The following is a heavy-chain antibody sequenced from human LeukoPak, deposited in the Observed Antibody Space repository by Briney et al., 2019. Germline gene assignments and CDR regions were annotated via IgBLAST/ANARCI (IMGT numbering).Heavy chain of an antibody. CDR3: AKGSSDSSGWYQGDFSAYYFDY. CDR2: ISGSGGST. D-gene: IGHD6-19*01. CDR1: GFTFSSYA. Sequence: GGSLRLSCAASGFTFSSYAMSWVRQAPGKGLEWVSGISGSGGSTNYADSVKGRFTISRDNSKNTLYLQMNSLRAEDTAVYYCAKGSSDSSGWYQGDFSAYYFDYWGQGTLVTVSS. J-gene: IGHJ4*02. V-gene: IGHV3-23*01.